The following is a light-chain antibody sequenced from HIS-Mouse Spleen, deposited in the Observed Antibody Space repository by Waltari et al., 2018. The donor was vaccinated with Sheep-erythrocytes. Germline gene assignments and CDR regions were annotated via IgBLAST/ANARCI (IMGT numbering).Light chain of an antibody. CDR1: QGISSA. CDR2: DAS. V-gene: IGKV1D-13*01. J-gene: IGKJ1*01. Sequence: AIQLTQSPSSLSASVGYRVTITCRASQGISSALPWYQQKPGKAPKLLIYDASSLESGVPSRFSGSGSGTDFTLTISSLQPEDFATYYCQQFNNYPRTFGQGTKVEIK. CDR3: QQFNNYPRT.